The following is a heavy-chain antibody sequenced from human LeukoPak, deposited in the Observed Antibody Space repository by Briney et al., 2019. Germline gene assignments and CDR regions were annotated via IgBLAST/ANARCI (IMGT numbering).Heavy chain of an antibody. D-gene: IGHD1-14*01. J-gene: IGHJ4*02. CDR1: GFTFNSAY. CDR3: TTRGSNDHPRHSDFY. CDR2: INSEADGGAT. V-gene: IGHV3-15*01. Sequence: GGSLRLSCAASGFTFNSAYMGWVRQAPGKGLEWVGRINSEADGGATDYAAPVKGRFIISRDDSKNTLYLQMNSLNTEDTAVYYCTTRGSNDHPRHSDFYWGQGTLVTVSS.